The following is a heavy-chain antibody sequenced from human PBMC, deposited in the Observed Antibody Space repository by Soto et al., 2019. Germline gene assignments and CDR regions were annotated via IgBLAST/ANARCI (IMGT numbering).Heavy chain of an antibody. J-gene: IGHJ4*02. Sequence: SETLSLTCTVSGGSISSSSYYWGWIRQPPVKGLEWIGSIYYSGSTYYNPSLKSRVTISVDTSKNQFSLKLSSVTAADTAVYYCARHSHYDSSGYYPFDYWGQGTLVTVSS. D-gene: IGHD3-22*01. CDR1: GGSISSSSYY. V-gene: IGHV4-39*01. CDR3: ARHSHYDSSGYYPFDY. CDR2: IYYSGST.